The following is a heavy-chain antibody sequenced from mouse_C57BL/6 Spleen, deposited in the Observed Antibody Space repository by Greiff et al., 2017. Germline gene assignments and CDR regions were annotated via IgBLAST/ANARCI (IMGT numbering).Heavy chain of an antibody. V-gene: IGHV2-2*01. Sequence: QVQLQQSGPGLVQPSQSLSITCTVSGFSLTSYGVHWVRQSPGKGLEWLGVIWSGGSTDYNAAFISRLSISKDNSKSQVFFKMNSLQADDTAIYYCARGRTLTGYFDYWGQGTTLTVSS. J-gene: IGHJ2*01. D-gene: IGHD4-1*01. CDR3: ARGRTLTGYFDY. CDR1: GFSLTSYG. CDR2: IWSGGST.